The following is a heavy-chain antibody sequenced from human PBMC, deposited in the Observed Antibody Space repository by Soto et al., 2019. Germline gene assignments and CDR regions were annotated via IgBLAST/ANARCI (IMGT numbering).Heavy chain of an antibody. CDR1: GFTFSSYG. J-gene: IGHJ4*02. CDR2: IWYDGSNK. CDR3: ARGAGTRLFDY. Sequence: QVQLVESGGGVVQPGRSLRLSCAASGFTFSSYGMHWVRQAPGKGLEWVAVIWYDGSNKFYADSVKGRFTISRDNSKNTLYLQMNSLRAEDTAVYYFARGAGTRLFDYWGQGTLVTVSS. D-gene: IGHD6-19*01. V-gene: IGHV3-33*01.